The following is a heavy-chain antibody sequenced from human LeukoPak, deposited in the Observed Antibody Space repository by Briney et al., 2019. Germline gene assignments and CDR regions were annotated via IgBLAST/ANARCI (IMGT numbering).Heavy chain of an antibody. CDR1: GVTVRSNA. D-gene: IGHD1-20*01. V-gene: IGHV3-53*01. CDR3: ARGYIWSSRGGFDY. J-gene: IGHJ4*02. Sequence: GGSLRLSCAASGVTVRSNAMSWVRHAPRKGLEWVSVVYSGGSTYYTASVQGRFTISRDNSKNTLYLQMNSLRAEETAVYYCARGYIWSSRGGFDYWGQGTLVTVSS. CDR2: VYSGGST.